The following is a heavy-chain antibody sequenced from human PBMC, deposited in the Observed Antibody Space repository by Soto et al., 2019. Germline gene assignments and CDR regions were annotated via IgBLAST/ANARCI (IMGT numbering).Heavy chain of an antibody. CDR3: ARARITMIVVVIIDDFDI. D-gene: IGHD3-22*01. V-gene: IGHV1-69*13. J-gene: IGHJ3*02. Sequence: SVKVSCKASGGTFSSYAISWVRQAPGQGLEWMGGIIPIFGTANYAQKFQGRVTITADDSTSTAYMELSSLRSEDTAVYYCARARITMIVVVIIDDFDIWGQGTMVTVSS. CDR1: GGTFSSYA. CDR2: IIPIFGTA.